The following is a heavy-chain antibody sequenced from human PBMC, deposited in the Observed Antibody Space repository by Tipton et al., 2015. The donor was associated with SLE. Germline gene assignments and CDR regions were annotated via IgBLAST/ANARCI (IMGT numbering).Heavy chain of an antibody. Sequence: SLRLSCAASGFTFSSYAMSWVRQAPGKGLEWVSGISGSGVSTYYADSVKGRFTLSRDNSKNTLYLQMISLRAEDTAVYYCAKDVALLEWFPPYKYFDYWGQGTLVTVSS. CDR3: AKDVALLEWFPPYKYFDY. J-gene: IGHJ4*02. CDR2: ISGSGVST. V-gene: IGHV3-23*01. CDR1: GFTFSSYA. D-gene: IGHD3-3*01.